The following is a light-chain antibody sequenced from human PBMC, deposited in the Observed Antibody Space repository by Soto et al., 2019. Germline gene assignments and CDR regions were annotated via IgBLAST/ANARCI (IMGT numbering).Light chain of an antibody. V-gene: IGLV1-44*01. CDR3: QSYDSGLSGHVV. Sequence: QSVLTQPPSVSGTPGQRITISCSGSSSNTGSNAVNWFQQVPGSAPKLLIYSNKQRPSGVPDRFSGSKSGSSASLAISGLQAEDEADYYCQSYDSGLSGHVVFGGGTKLTVL. J-gene: IGLJ2*01. CDR2: SNK. CDR1: SSNTGSNA.